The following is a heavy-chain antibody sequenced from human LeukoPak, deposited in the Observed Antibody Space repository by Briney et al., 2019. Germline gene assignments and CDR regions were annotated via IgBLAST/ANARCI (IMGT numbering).Heavy chain of an antibody. Sequence: GGSLRLSCAASGFTFSTYAMSWVRQAPGEGLGWVSGISNNGDSAYYADSVKGRFTISRDNPKNTLHLQMSSLRAEDTALYYCVKDRCDRATCPEVWGQGTLVTVSS. V-gene: IGHV3-23*01. D-gene: IGHD2-21*01. J-gene: IGHJ4*02. CDR3: VKDRCDRATCPEV. CDR1: GFTFSTYA. CDR2: ISNNGDSA.